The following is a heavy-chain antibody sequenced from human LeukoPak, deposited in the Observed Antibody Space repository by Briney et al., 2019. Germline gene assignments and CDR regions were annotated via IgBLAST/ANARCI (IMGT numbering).Heavy chain of an antibody. V-gene: IGHV3-11*06. CDR3: ARRLGSSSSPCDL. CDR1: GFTFSDYY. Sequence: PGGSLRLSCAASGFTFSDYYMSWIRQAPGKGLEWVSYISSSSSYTNYADSVKGRFTISRDNAKNSLYLKMNSLRAEDTAVYYCARRLGSSSSPCDLGGKGTLV. J-gene: IGHJ5*02. D-gene: IGHD6-6*01. CDR2: ISSSSSYT.